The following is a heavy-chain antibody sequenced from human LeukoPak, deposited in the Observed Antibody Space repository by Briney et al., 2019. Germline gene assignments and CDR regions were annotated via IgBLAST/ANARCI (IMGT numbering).Heavy chain of an antibody. J-gene: IGHJ3*02. CDR1: GDSVSSNSAA. Sequence: SQTLSLTCAISGDSVSSNSAAWNWIRQSPSRGLEWLGRTYYRSKWYNDYAVSVKSRITINPDTSKNQFSLKLSSVTAADTAVYYCARISVVPAAIDAFDIWGQGTMVTVSS. CDR2: TYYRSKWYN. V-gene: IGHV6-1*01. D-gene: IGHD2-2*01. CDR3: ARISVVPAAIDAFDI.